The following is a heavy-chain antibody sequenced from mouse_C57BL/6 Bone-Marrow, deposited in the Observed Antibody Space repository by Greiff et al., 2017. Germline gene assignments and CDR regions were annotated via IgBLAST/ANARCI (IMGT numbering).Heavy chain of an antibody. CDR2: ISSGGSYT. D-gene: IGHD1-1*01. CDR3: ARERSSPYWYFDV. V-gene: IGHV5-6*01. CDR1: GFTFSSYG. J-gene: IGHJ1*03. Sequence: EVMLVESGGDLVKPGGSLKLSCAASGFTFSSYGMSWVRQTPDKRLEWVATISSGGSYTYYPDSVKGRFTISRDNAKNTLYLQMSSLKAEDTAMDDCARERSSPYWYFDVWGTGTTVTVSS.